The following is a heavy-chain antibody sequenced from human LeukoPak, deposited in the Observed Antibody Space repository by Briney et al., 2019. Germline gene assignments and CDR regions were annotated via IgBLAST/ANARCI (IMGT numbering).Heavy chain of an antibody. Sequence: KFQGRVTITRDTSASTAYMELSSLRSEDTAVYYCAGDIGAFDYWGQGTLVTVSS. D-gene: IGHD1-26*01. CDR3: AGDIGAFDY. J-gene: IGHJ4*02. V-gene: IGHV1-3*01.